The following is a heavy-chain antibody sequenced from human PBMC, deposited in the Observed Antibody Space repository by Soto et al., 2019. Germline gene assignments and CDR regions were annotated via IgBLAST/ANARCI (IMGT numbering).Heavy chain of an antibody. J-gene: IGHJ6*02. Sequence: QVHLVQSGAEVKKPGASVKVSCNASGYTFTSCGISWVRQAPGQGLEWMGLINTYNGYTKYPQNFQGRVTMTTDTSTGTVYMELRSLTSDDTAVYYCARDVTKGLDVWGQGTTVTVSS. CDR1: GYTFTSCG. CDR2: INTYNGYT. V-gene: IGHV1-18*01. D-gene: IGHD4-4*01. CDR3: ARDVTKGLDV.